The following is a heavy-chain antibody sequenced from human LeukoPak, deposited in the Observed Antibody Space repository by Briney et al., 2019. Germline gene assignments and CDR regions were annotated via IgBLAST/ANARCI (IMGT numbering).Heavy chain of an antibody. Sequence: GGSLRLSCAASGFTFSIHNMDWVRQAPGKGLEWVSAISGSGGSTYYADSVKGRFTISRDNSKNTLYLQMNSLRAEDTAVYYCAKAGVVDDYVWGSYRPYFDYWGQGTLVTVSS. J-gene: IGHJ4*02. CDR2: ISGSGGST. D-gene: IGHD3-16*02. CDR3: AKAGVVDDYVWGSYRPYFDY. V-gene: IGHV3-23*01. CDR1: GFTFSIHN.